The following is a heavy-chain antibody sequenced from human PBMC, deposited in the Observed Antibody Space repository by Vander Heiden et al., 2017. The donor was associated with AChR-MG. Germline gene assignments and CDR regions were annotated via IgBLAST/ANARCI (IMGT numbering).Heavy chain of an antibody. D-gene: IGHD3-22*01. V-gene: IGHV1-18*01. J-gene: IGHJ5*02. CDR2: ISAYNGNT. Sequence: QVQLVQSGAEVKKPGASVKVSCQASGYTFTSYGISWVRQAPGEGLEWMGWISAYNGNTNYAQKLQGRVTMTTDTSTSTAYMGLRSLRSDDTAVYYCARRTYYYDSSGYYYGLHWFDPWGQGTLVTVSS. CDR1: GYTFTSYG. CDR3: ARRTYYYDSSGYYYGLHWFDP.